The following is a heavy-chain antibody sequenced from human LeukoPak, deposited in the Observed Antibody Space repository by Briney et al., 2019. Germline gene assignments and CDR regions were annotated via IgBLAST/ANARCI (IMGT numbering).Heavy chain of an antibody. J-gene: IGHJ4*02. CDR2: ISGSGGST. Sequence: GGSLRLSCAASGFTFSSYAMSWVRQAPGKGLEWVSAISGSGGSTYYADSVKGRFTISRANSKNTLYLQMNSLRAEDTAVYYCAKDFKYYGSGDYFDYWGQGTLVTVSS. CDR1: GFTFSSYA. CDR3: AKDFKYYGSGDYFDY. V-gene: IGHV3-23*01. D-gene: IGHD3-10*01.